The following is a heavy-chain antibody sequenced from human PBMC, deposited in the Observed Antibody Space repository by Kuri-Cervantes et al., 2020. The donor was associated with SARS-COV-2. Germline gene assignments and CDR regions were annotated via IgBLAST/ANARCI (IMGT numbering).Heavy chain of an antibody. Sequence: GGSLRLSCAASGFTVSSNYMSWVRQAPGKGLEWVSVIYSGGSTYYADSVKGRFTISRDNSKNTLYLQMNSLRAEDTAVYYCAREMEEGAVMGAFDIWGQGTMVTVSS. J-gene: IGHJ3*02. CDR1: GFTVSSNY. D-gene: IGHD1-26*01. CDR3: AREMEEGAVMGAFDI. CDR2: IYSGGST. V-gene: IGHV3-53*01.